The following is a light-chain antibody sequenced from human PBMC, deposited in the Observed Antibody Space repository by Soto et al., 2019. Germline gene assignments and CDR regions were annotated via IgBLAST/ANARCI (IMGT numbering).Light chain of an antibody. CDR1: QNIRTY. J-gene: IGKJ5*01. CDR3: QQSHSIPRT. CDR2: AAS. Sequence: DIQMTQSPSSLSGYVGDRVTLTCRASQNIRTYLNWYQQKPGKPPQVLIYAASTLQSGVPSRFSGSGSGTDFTLTISSLQPEDFATYYCQQSHSIPRTFGQGTRLEIK. V-gene: IGKV1-39*01.